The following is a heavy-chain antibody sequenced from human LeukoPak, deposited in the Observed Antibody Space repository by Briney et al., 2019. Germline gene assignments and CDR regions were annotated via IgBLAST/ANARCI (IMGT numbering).Heavy chain of an antibody. J-gene: IGHJ4*02. CDR3: AKDPSRAPLWFGESPTFVY. D-gene: IGHD3-10*01. CDR2: ISGSGGST. V-gene: IGHV3-23*01. Sequence: GGSLRLSCAASGFTFRSYAMSWVRQAPGKGLEWVSAISGSGGSTYYADSVKGRFTISRDNSKNTLYLQMNSLRAEDTAVYYCAKDPSRAPLWFGESPTFVYWGQGTLVTVSS. CDR1: GFTFRSYA.